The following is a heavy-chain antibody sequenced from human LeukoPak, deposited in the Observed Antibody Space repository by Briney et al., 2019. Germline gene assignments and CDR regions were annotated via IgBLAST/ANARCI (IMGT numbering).Heavy chain of an antibody. V-gene: IGHV3-43*01. J-gene: IGHJ4*02. CDR3: AREQFSHTSNYFDT. D-gene: IGHD5-24*01. CDR2: ISGDGVSR. CDR1: GFTFDDYS. Sequence: GGSLRLSCAASGFTFDDYSMHWVRQAPGKGLEWVSLISGDGVSRFYADSVKGRFTISRDNNNDSLSLQMNRLTTEDTAYYYCAREQFSHTSNYFDTWGQGILVTVSS.